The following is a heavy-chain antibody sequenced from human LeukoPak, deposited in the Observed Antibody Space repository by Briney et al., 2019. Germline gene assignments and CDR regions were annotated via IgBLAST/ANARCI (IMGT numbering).Heavy chain of an antibody. CDR1: GYTFTSYA. J-gene: IGHJ5*02. CDR3: ARVITIFGVVISPTGWFDP. Sequence: ASVKVSCKASGYTFTSYAMNWVRQAPGQGLEWMGWINTNTGNPTYAQGFTGRFVFSLDTSVSTAYLQISSLKAEDTAVYYCARVITIFGVVISPTGWFDPWGQGTLVTVSS. CDR2: INTNTGNP. D-gene: IGHD3-3*01. V-gene: IGHV7-4-1*02.